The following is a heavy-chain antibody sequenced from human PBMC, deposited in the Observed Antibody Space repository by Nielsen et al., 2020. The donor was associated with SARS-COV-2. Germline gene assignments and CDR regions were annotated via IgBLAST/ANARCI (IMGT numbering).Heavy chain of an antibody. D-gene: IGHD2-2*01. V-gene: IGHV3-21*04. CDR2: ISSSSSYI. Sequence: VRQAPGKGLEWVSSISSSSSYIYYADSVKGRFTISRDNAKNSLYLQMNSLRAEDTAVYYCARGAYCSSTSCYAGQYYYYYGMDVWGQGTTVTVSS. CDR3: ARGAYCSSTSCYAGQYYYYYGMDV. J-gene: IGHJ6*02.